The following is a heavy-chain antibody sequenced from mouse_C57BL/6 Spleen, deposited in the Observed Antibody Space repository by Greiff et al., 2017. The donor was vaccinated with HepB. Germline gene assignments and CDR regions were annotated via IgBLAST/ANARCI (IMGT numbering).Heavy chain of an antibody. CDR3: ARGGLLQSYFDY. CDR1: GYTFTSYT. V-gene: IGHV1-4*01. D-gene: IGHD2-3*01. Sequence: VKLMESGAELARPGASVKMSCKASGYTFTSYTMHWVKQRPGQGLEWVGYINPSSGYTKYNQKFKDKATLTADKSSSTAYMQLSSLTSEDSAVYYCARGGLLQSYFDYWGQGTTLTVSS. CDR2: INPSSGYT. J-gene: IGHJ2*01.